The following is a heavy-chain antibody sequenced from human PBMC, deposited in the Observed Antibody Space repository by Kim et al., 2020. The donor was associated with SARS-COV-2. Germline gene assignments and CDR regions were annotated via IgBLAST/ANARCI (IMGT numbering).Heavy chain of an antibody. V-gene: IGHV3-48*02. CDR3: ARGSFIVVVPGAFDI. J-gene: IGHJ3*02. CDR1: GFTFSSYS. Sequence: GGSLRLSCAASGFTFSSYSMNWVRQAPGKGLEWVSYISSSSSTIYYADSVKGRFTISRDNAKNSLYLQMNSLRDEDTAVYYCARGSFIVVVPGAFDIWGQGTMVTVSS. CDR2: ISSSSSTI. D-gene: IGHD3-22*01.